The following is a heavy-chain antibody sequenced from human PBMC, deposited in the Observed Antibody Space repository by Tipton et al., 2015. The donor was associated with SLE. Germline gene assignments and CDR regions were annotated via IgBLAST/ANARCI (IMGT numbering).Heavy chain of an antibody. V-gene: IGHV3-74*01. J-gene: IGHJ4*02. D-gene: IGHD5-18*01. CDR1: GFTFNNYW. Sequence: GSLRLSCAASGFTFNNYWMHWFRQVPGKGLEWVSRIDHDGSGTSYADSVEDRFTISRDNAENSLYLQMNSLRSDDTAVYYCARDIDEYTYGLGGYWGQGALVTVS. CDR3: ARDIDEYTYGLGGY. CDR2: IDHDGSGT.